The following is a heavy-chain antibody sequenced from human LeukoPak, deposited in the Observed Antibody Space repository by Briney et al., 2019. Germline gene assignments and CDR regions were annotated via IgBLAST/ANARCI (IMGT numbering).Heavy chain of an antibody. D-gene: IGHD1-26*01. CDR1: GYPFTAYY. Sequence: GASVKVSCKASGYPFTAYYIHWVRQAPGQGLEWMGRINPNSGGTNYAQKFQGRVTMTRDTSISTAYMELSRLRSDDTAVYYCARSSRLWFNDGRADKNWGQGTLVTVSS. V-gene: IGHV1-2*06. CDR2: INPNSGGT. CDR3: ARSSRLWFNDGRADKN. J-gene: IGHJ4*02.